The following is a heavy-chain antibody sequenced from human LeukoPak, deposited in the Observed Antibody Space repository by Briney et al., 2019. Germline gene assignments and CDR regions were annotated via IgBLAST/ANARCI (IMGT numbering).Heavy chain of an antibody. CDR2: INQGGSER. CDR1: GFTFVTYW. V-gene: IGHV3-7*01. CDR3: ARVASGRFYDS. J-gene: IGHJ5*01. Sequence: GGSLRLSCAASGFTFVTYWMAWVRQAPGKGLEWVANINQGGSERHYVDSVKGRFTISRDNTKNSLFLQMASLRAEDTALYYCARVASGRFYDSWGQGTLVTVSS. D-gene: IGHD1-26*01.